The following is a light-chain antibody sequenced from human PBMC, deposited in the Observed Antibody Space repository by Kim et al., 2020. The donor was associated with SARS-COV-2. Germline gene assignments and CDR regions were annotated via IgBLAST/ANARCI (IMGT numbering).Light chain of an antibody. CDR3: SSYTSTYTRGII. CDR2: EVT. V-gene: IGLV2-14*01. J-gene: IGLJ2*01. CDR1: RSDVGGYNY. Sequence: SITISCTGNRSDVGGYNYVSWYQQHPGKAPKLIIYEVTTRPAVISKRFSASKSGNTASLTISGLQAEDEADYYCSSYTSTYTRGIIFGGGTQLTVL.